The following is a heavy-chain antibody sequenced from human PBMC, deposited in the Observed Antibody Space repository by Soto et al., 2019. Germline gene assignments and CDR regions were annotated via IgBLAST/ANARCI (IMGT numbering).Heavy chain of an antibody. CDR2: ISPSNGQT. Sequence: ASVKVSCKASGYTFSNFGLSWVRQAPGQGLEWMGWISPSNGQTIYAQNFHGRVTMTTDTSTATAHMELRSMISDDTAVYYCARVIMIFGVANLASYSDYCGPATSVTVDS. CDR1: GYTFSNFG. D-gene: IGHD3-3*01. CDR3: ARVIMIFGVANLASYSDY. J-gene: IGHJ4*02. V-gene: IGHV1-18*01.